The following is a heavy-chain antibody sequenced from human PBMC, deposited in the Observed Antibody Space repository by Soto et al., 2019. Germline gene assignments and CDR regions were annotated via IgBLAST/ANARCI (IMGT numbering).Heavy chain of an antibody. V-gene: IGHV4-34*01. CDR2: VNHSGST. J-gene: IGHJ6*02. Sequence: QVQLQQWGAGLLKPSETLSLTCGVYGGSFSGYYWSWIRQPPGKGLEWIGEVNHSGSTNYNPSLKSRVTVSVDTYNHQFSLKLSAVAAADTDLYYCARKYLPDCGSGSSYGMDVWGQGTTVTVSS. D-gene: IGHD3-10*01. CDR3: ARKYLPDCGSGSSYGMDV. CDR1: GGSFSGYY.